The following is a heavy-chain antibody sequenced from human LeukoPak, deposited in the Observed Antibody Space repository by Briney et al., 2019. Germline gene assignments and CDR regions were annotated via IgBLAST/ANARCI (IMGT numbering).Heavy chain of an antibody. CDR2: INPNSGGT. D-gene: IGHD3-22*01. J-gene: IGHJ4*02. CDR3: ARHYYDSSGYYQIDY. CDR1: GYTFTGYY. Sequence: ASVKVSCKASGYTFTGYYMHWVRQAPGQGLEWMGWINPNSGGTNYAQKFQGRVTMTRDTSISTAYMELSGLSSDDTAVYYCARHYYDSSGYYQIDYWGQGTLVTVSS. V-gene: IGHV1-2*02.